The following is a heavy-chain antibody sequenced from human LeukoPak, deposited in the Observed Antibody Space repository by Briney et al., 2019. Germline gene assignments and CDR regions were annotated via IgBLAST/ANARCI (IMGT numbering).Heavy chain of an antibody. Sequence: GGSLRLSCTTSGFTFSNHWMYWVRQAPGKGLMWVSRIMSDGTGITYTDSEEGRFTISRDNAKNTLYLQMNSLRDEDTAVYYCVRGQTIDYWGQGTLVTVSS. J-gene: IGHJ4*02. CDR3: VRGQTIDY. V-gene: IGHV3-74*01. CDR2: IMSDGTGI. D-gene: IGHD4-17*01. CDR1: GFTFSNHW.